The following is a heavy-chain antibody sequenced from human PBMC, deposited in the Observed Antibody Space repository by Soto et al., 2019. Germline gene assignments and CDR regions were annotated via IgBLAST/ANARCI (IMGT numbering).Heavy chain of an antibody. J-gene: IGHJ6*02. Sequence: QVQLQESGPGLVKPSETLSLTCTVSGGSISSYYWSWIRQPAGKGLEWIGRIYTSGSTNYNPSLKSRVTMSVDTSKNQFSLKLSSVTAADTAVYYCARDGYSYDAYYYYYGMDVWGQGTTVTVSS. D-gene: IGHD5-18*01. V-gene: IGHV4-4*07. CDR1: GGSISSYY. CDR3: ARDGYSYDAYYYYYGMDV. CDR2: IYTSGST.